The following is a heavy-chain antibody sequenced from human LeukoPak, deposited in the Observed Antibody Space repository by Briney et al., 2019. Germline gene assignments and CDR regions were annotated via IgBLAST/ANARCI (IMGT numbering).Heavy chain of an antibody. D-gene: IGHD7-27*01. CDR2: IKQDGSEK. V-gene: IGHV3-7*01. CDR3: ARDPWLTGDLDAFDI. Sequence: GGSLRLSCAASGFTFSSYWMSWVRQAPGKGLEWVANIKQDGSEKYYVDSVKGRFTISRDNAKNSLYLQMNSLRAEDTAVYYCARDPWLTGDLDAFDIWGQGTMVTVSS. CDR1: GFTFSSYW. J-gene: IGHJ3*02.